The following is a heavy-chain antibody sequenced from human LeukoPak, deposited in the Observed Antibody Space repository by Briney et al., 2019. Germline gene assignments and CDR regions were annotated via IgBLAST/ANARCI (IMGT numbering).Heavy chain of an antibody. J-gene: IGHJ4*02. D-gene: IGHD1-26*01. CDR2: INHSGST. CDR1: GGSFRGFY. Sequence: SEALSLTWGVYGGSFRGFYWGWIRQPPGEGLEWVGEINHSGSTNYNPSLKSRVTISVDTSKNQFSLKLSSVTAADTAVYYCARRKIVGATIGYWGQGTLVTVSS. CDR3: ARRKIVGATIGY. V-gene: IGHV4-34*01.